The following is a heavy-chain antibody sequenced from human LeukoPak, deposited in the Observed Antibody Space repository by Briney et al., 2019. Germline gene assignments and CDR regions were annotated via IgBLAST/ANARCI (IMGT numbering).Heavy chain of an antibody. D-gene: IGHD3-22*01. V-gene: IGHV3-53*01. CDR2: IYSGGNT. CDR3: ARCYYDGGVFYYYFDY. CDR1: GFSVSNYY. Sequence: PGGSLRFSCAASGFSVSNYYMSWVRQAPGKGLEWVSVIYSGGNTYYTDSVKGRFTISRDNPKNTVFLQMGSLRGEDTAVYYCARCYYDGGVFYYYFDYGGQGTLVTVSS. J-gene: IGHJ4*02.